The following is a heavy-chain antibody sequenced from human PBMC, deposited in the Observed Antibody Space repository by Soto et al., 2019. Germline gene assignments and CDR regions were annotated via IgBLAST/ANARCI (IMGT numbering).Heavy chain of an antibody. V-gene: IGHV3-48*02. CDR1: GFTFSSYS. CDR2: ISSSSSTI. CDR3: ASPLHDYVWGSYRQTPRLYYYGMDV. Sequence: GGSLRLSCAASGFTFSSYSMNWVRQAPGKGLEWVSYISSSSSTIYYADSVKGRFTISRDNAKNSLYLQMNSLRDEDTAVYYCASPLHDYVWGSYRQTPRLYYYGMDVWGQGTTVTVSS. J-gene: IGHJ6*02. D-gene: IGHD3-16*02.